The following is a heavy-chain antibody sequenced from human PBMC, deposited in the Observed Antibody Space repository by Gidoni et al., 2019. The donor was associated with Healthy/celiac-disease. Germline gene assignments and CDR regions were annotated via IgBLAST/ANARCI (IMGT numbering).Heavy chain of an antibody. D-gene: IGHD6-13*01. J-gene: IGHJ6*02. CDR1: GFTFTSSA. CDR3: AADTSSPRWGMDV. Sequence: QMQLVQSGPEVKKPGTSVKVSCTASGFTFTSSAVQWVRQARGQRLEWIGWIVVGSGNTNDAQKFQERVTITRDMSTSTAYMELSSLRSEDTAVYYCAADTSSPRWGMDVWGQGTTVTVSS. CDR2: IVVGSGNT. V-gene: IGHV1-58*01.